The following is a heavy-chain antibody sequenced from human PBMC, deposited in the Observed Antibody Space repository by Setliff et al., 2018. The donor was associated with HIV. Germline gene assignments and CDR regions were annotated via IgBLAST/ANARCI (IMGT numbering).Heavy chain of an antibody. CDR2: IHYSGNT. CDR3: ARPSFGIGGGSMFDS. J-gene: IGHJ4*02. Sequence: PSETLSLTCTVSGGSISSGGYYWSWIRQHPGKGLEWIGYIHYSGNTYNNPSLNSRISISVDMSKNKFSLKLSSVTAADTAVYYCARPSFGIGGGSMFDSWGQGIVVTVSS. D-gene: IGHD3-3*01. V-gene: IGHV4-31*03. CDR1: GGSISSGGYY.